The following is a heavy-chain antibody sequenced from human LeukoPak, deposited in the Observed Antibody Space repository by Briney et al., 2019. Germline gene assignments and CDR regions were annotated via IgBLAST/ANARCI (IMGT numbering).Heavy chain of an antibody. Sequence: GRSLRLSCAASGFTFSSYGMHWVRQAPGKGLEWVSHINSDGSSTNYADSVKGRFTISRDNAKKTLYLQMNSLRDEDTAVYYCARPGSAPYFFWGQGTLVTVSS. CDR3: ARPGSAPYFF. CDR2: INSDGSST. CDR1: GFTFSSYG. D-gene: IGHD1-14*01. J-gene: IGHJ4*02. V-gene: IGHV3-74*01.